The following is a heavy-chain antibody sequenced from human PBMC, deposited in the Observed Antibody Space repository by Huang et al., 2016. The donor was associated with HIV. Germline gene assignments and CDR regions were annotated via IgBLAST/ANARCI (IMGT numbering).Heavy chain of an antibody. CDR1: ANRFTSHW. J-gene: IGHJ4*02. Sequence: EVQLVQSGAEVKKPGESLTISCRGSANRFTSHWIGWVGQRPVKGLEWMGIIYPGESETRYSPSFQGQVTISVDKSINTAYLQWRSLKASDTAMYYCARLLEYYFDYWGQGTLVTVSS. V-gene: IGHV5-51*01. CDR3: ARLLEYYFDY. CDR2: IYPGESET.